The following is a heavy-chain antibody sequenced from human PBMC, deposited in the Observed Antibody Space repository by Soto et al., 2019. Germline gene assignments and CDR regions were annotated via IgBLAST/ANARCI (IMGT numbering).Heavy chain of an antibody. CDR3: TRMGPEGCSSTSCYVWYYYYGMDV. D-gene: IGHD2-2*01. CDR2: IRSKAYGGTT. CDR1: GFTFGDYA. J-gene: IGHJ6*02. Sequence: GGSLRLSCTASGFTFGDYAMSWVRQAPGKGLEWVGFIRSKAYGGTTEYAASVKGRFTISRDDSKSIAYLQMNSLKTEDTAVYYCTRMGPEGCSSTSCYVWYYYYGMDVWGQGTTVNVSS. V-gene: IGHV3-49*04.